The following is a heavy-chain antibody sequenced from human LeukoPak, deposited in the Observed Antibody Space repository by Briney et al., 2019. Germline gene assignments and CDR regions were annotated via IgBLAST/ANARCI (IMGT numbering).Heavy chain of an antibody. CDR2: IYYSGST. Sequence: PSETLSLTCTVSGGSISSYYWSWIRQPPGKGLEWIGYIYYSGSTNYNPSLKSRVTISVDTSKNQFSLKLSSVTAADTAVYYCARGSIVVVPAATRPGYFDYWGQGTLVTVSS. CDR1: GGSISSYY. V-gene: IGHV4-59*12. CDR3: ARGSIVVVPAATRPGYFDY. J-gene: IGHJ4*02. D-gene: IGHD2-2*01.